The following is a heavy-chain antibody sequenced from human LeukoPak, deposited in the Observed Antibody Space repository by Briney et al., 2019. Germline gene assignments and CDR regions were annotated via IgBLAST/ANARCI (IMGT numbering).Heavy chain of an antibody. Sequence: WDTLSLMCTVSGGSIRSSSYCCGWIRQPRGKGLEWIGSISYSGSNYYNPSVESRVTISVDTSKNQFSLKLSSVTAGDTAVYYCARYASSGAYSGYYFDYWGQGTLVTVSS. V-gene: IGHV4-39*01. CDR3: ARYASSGAYSGYYFDY. CDR1: GGSIRSSSYC. J-gene: IGHJ4*02. D-gene: IGHD5-12*01. CDR2: ISYSGSN.